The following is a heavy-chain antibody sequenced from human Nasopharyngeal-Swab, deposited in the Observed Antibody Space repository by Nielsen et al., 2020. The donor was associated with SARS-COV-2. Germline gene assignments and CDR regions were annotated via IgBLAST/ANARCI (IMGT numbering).Heavy chain of an antibody. D-gene: IGHD6-19*01. J-gene: IGHJ6*03. CDR1: GFTFNNYI. CDR2: ISSSSSYI. CDR3: ARVGSTEHRGGWDYYYYMDV. Sequence: GESLKISCAASGFTFNNYIMTWVRQAPGTGLKWVASISSSSSYIYYADSVRGRFTISRDNAKNSLYLQMNSLRAEDTAVYYCARVGSTEHRGGWDYYYYMDVWGKGTTVTVSS. V-gene: IGHV3-21*01.